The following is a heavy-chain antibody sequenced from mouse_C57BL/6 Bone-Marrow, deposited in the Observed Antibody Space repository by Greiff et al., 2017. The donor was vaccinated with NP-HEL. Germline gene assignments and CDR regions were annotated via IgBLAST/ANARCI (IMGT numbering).Heavy chain of an antibody. CDR2: ISSGSSTI. J-gene: IGHJ1*03. Sequence: EVKLVESGGGLVKPGGSLKLSCAASGFTFSDYGMHWVRQAPEKGLEWVAYISSGSSTIYYADTVKGRFTISNDNAKKTLFLQMTSLRSEDTAMYYCARPYYYGSGPYWYFDVWGTGTTVTVSS. D-gene: IGHD1-1*01. CDR1: GFTFSDYG. CDR3: ARPYYYGSGPYWYFDV. V-gene: IGHV5-17*01.